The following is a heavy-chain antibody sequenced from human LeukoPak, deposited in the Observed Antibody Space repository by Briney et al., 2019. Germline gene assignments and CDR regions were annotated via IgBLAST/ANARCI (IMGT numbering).Heavy chain of an antibody. CDR1: GYTFTSYY. V-gene: IGHV1-46*01. D-gene: IGHD2-8*01. Sequence: ASVKVSCKASGYTFTSYYMHWVRQAPGQGLEWMGRINTSGGSTSYAQKFQGRVTMTRDTSTSTVYMELSSLRSEDTAVYYCARGRDIVLMVYWNWFDPWGQGTLVTVSS. CDR2: INTSGGST. J-gene: IGHJ5*02. CDR3: ARGRDIVLMVYWNWFDP.